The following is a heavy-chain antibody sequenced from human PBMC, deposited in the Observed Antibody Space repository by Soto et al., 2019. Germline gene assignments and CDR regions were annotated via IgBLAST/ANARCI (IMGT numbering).Heavy chain of an antibody. CDR3: ARMKGWAWWFDP. J-gene: IGHJ5*02. CDR2: IFSNDEK. V-gene: IGHV2-26*01. D-gene: IGHD6-19*01. CDR1: GFSLSNARMG. Sequence: QVTLKESGPVLVKPTEPLTLTCTVSGFSLSNARMGVSWIRQPPGKALEWLAHIFSNDEKSYSTSLKSRLTISKDTSKSQVVLTMTNMDPVDTATYYCARMKGWAWWFDPWGQGTLVTVSS.